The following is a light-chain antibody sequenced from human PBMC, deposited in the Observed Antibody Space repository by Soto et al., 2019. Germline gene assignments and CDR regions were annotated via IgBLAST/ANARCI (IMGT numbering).Light chain of an antibody. CDR3: ISYTSDDVRYG. Sequence: QSVLTQPASVSGTPGQSITISCTGSNSDVGIYDFVSWYQHHPGRAPKLIVSEVSHRPSGVSNRFSGSKSGNTASLTISGLQSEDEADYYCISYTSDDVRYGFGIGTKVTVL. CDR1: NSDVGIYDF. CDR2: EVS. V-gene: IGLV2-14*01. J-gene: IGLJ1*01.